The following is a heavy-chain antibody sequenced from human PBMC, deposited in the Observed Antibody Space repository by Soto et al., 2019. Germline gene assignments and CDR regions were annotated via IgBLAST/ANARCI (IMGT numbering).Heavy chain of an antibody. CDR1: SYRFRDYG. V-gene: IGHV1-18*01. D-gene: IGHD6-25*01. CDR3: AREMCTPSGPQNFFDY. Sequence: QVQLVQSEGEVKQVGASVKVSCRASSYRFRDYGIVWVRQAPGQGLEWMGYISPNSGDARYAQNLQGRVPLTTETSTTTAYMELRSLTSDDTATYYCAREMCTPSGPQNFFDYWGQGALVTVSS. J-gene: IGHJ4*02. CDR2: ISPNSGDA.